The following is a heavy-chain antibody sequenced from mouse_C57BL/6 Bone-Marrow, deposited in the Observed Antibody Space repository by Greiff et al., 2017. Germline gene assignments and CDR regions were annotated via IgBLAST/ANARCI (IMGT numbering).Heavy chain of an antibody. CDR1: GYTFTDYY. CDR3: ARCDGYDSYWYFDV. J-gene: IGHJ1*03. V-gene: IGHV1-19*01. D-gene: IGHD2-2*01. CDR2: INPYNGGT. Sequence: EVKLQESGPVLVKPGASVKMSCKASGYTFTDYYMNWVKQSHGKSLEWIGVINPYNGGTSYNQKFKGKATLTVDKSSSTAYMELNSLTSEDSAVYYCARCDGYDSYWYFDVWGTGTTVTVSS.